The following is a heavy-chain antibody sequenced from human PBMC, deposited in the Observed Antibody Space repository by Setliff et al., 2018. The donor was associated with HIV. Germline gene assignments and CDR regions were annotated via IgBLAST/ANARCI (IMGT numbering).Heavy chain of an antibody. CDR1: GASISSDS. V-gene: IGHV4-59*01. CDR2: ILNREIT. J-gene: IGHJ5*02. D-gene: IGHD3-16*01. Sequence: NPSETLSLTCTVSGASISSDSWSWIRQSPGKGLEWIGFILNREITNYNPSLQSRVSISMDTSKNQFSLKLHSVTAADTAIYHCAKGGASSHWLGPWGQGTLVTVFS. CDR3: AKGGASSHWLGP.